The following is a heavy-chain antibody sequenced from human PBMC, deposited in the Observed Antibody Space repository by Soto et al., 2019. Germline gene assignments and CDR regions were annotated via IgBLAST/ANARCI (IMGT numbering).Heavy chain of an antibody. V-gene: IGHV1-69*13. Sequence: SVKVSCKASGGTFSSYAISWVRQAPGQGLEWMGGIIPIFGTANYAQKFQGRVTITADESTSTAYMELSSLRSEDTAVYYCARLPAADLYRDYWGQGTLVTVSS. D-gene: IGHD6-25*01. J-gene: IGHJ4*02. CDR3: ARLPAADLYRDY. CDR1: GGTFSSYA. CDR2: IIPIFGTA.